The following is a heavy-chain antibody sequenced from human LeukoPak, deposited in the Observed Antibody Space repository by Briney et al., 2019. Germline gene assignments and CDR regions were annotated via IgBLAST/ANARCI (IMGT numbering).Heavy chain of an antibody. Sequence: GGSLRLSCAASGFTFSSYVMSWVRQAPGKGLEWVSAISGSGGGTYYADSVKGRFTISRDNSKNTLYLQMNSLRGEDTAVYYCAKGRGQWLAAINYWGQGTLVTVSS. CDR1: GFTFSSYV. CDR3: AKGRGQWLAAINY. D-gene: IGHD6-19*01. J-gene: IGHJ4*02. CDR2: ISGSGGGT. V-gene: IGHV3-23*01.